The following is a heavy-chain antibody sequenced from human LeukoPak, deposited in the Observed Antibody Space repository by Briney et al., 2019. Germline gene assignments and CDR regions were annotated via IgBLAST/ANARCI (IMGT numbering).Heavy chain of an antibody. D-gene: IGHD2-21*01. V-gene: IGHV3-49*04. Sequence: GGSLRLSCTASGFTFGDYAMSWVRQAPGKGLEWVGFIRSKAYGGTTEYAASVKGRFTISRDDSKSIAYLQMNSLKTEDTAVYYCTRALLAYCGGDCYSVAGYWGQGTLVTVSS. J-gene: IGHJ4*02. CDR3: TRALLAYCGGDCYSVAGY. CDR1: GFTFGDYA. CDR2: IRSKAYGGTT.